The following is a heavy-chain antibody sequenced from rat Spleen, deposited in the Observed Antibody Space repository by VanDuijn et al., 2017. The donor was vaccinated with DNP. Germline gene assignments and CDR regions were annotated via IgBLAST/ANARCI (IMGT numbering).Heavy chain of an antibody. V-gene: IGHV5-31*01. Sequence: EVQLVESGGDLVQPGRSLKLSCVASGFMFDNHWMIWIRQIPGKGLEWVASITSSGGYTYYPDSVKGRFTISRDNAKNTLYLQMNSLRSEETATYYCARFMYTTDHYYVEYYVMDAWGQGTSVTVSS. CDR3: ARFMYTTDHYYVEYYVMDA. CDR2: ITSSGGYT. D-gene: IGHD1-6*01. J-gene: IGHJ4*01. CDR1: GFMFDNHW.